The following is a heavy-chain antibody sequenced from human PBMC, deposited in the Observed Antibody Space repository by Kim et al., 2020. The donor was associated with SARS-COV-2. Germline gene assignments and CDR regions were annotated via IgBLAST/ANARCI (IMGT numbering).Heavy chain of an antibody. CDR1: GGSFSGYY. V-gene: IGHV4-34*01. D-gene: IGHD3-3*02. CDR3: ARGPSAFHFWSASYGMDV. CDR2: INHSGST. J-gene: IGHJ6*02. Sequence: SETLSLTCAISGGSFSGYYWSWIRQPPGKGLEWIGEINHSGSTNYNPSLKSRVTISVDTSKNQFSLRLSSVTAADTAVYYCARGPSAFHFWSASYGMDVWGPGTTFTVSS.